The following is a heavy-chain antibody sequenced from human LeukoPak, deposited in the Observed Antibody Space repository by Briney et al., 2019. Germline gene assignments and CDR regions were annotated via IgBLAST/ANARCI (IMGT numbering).Heavy chain of an antibody. V-gene: IGHV4-59*01. CDR2: IYYSGST. J-gene: IGHJ6*02. Sequence: PSETLSLTCAVYGGSFSGYYWSWIRQPPGKGLEWIGYIYYSGSTNYNPSLKSRVTISVDTSKNQFSLKLSSVTAADTAVYYCARAVAGSYYYYGMDVWGQGTTVTVSS. CDR3: ARAVAGSYYYYGMDV. CDR1: GGSFSGYY. D-gene: IGHD6-19*01.